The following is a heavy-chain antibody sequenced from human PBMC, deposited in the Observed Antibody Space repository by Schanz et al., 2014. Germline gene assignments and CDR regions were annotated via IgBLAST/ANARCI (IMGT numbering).Heavy chain of an antibody. D-gene: IGHD4-17*01. CDR1: GFNFSSHW. V-gene: IGHV3-21*01. J-gene: IGHJ4*02. Sequence: DVQLVESGGTLVRPGGSLRLSCAASGFNFSSHWMTWVRQAPGKGLEWVSSISRSSSSIYYADSVKGRFTISRDNAKNSLCLQMNSLRAEDTALYYCARVLGGDEGLDQWGQGTLVTVSS. CDR2: ISRSSSSI. CDR3: ARVLGGDEGLDQ.